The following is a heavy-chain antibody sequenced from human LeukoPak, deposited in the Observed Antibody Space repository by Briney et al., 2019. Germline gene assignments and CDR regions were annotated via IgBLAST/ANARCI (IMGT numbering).Heavy chain of an antibody. Sequence: GGSLRLSCAASGFTFSSHAMSWVRKAPGKGLEWLPSISTSGVSTNYADSVKGRFTISRDNSKSMVYLQMNILRAEDTAVYYCAKNTSGSYLDYWGQGILVTVSS. J-gene: IGHJ4*02. CDR2: ISTSGVST. D-gene: IGHD1-26*01. CDR1: GFTFSSHA. V-gene: IGHV3-23*01. CDR3: AKNTSGSYLDY.